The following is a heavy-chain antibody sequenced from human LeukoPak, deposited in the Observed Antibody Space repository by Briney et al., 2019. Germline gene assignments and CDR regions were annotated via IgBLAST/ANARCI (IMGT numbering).Heavy chain of an antibody. V-gene: IGHV1-2*02. CDR1: GYTFTDFY. Sequence: ASVKVSCKASGYTFTDFYMLWVRQAPGQGLEWLGWINPNSGGTDYAQKFQGRVTMTRDTSTSTVYMELSSLRSEDTAVYYCARRASDFWSGYHHPFDYWGQGTLVTVSS. J-gene: IGHJ4*02. D-gene: IGHD3-3*01. CDR2: INPNSGGT. CDR3: ARRASDFWSGYHHPFDY.